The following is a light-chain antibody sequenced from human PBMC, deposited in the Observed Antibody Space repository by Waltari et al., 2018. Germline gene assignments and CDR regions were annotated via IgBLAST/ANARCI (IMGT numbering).Light chain of an antibody. CDR3: MQSLRALWT. CDR1: QSLLHSYGFNY. J-gene: IGKJ1*01. CDR2: LGS. V-gene: IGKV2-28*01. Sequence: DIVVTQSPLSLPVTPGETASISCRSSQSLLHSYGFNYLDWYLQKPGQSPQLLIYLGSNRASGVPGRFSGSGSGTDFTLKISRVEAEDVGVYYCMQSLRALWTFGQGTKVEIK.